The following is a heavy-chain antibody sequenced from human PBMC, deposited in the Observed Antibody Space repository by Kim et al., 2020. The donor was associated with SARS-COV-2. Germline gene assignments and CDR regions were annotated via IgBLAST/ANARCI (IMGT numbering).Heavy chain of an antibody. Sequence: AQRFRGRVTMTRDTSTSTVYMELGSLRSEDTAMYYCARVHCGRGNCYTIDYWGQGTLVTVSS. CDR3: ARVHCGRGNCYTIDY. J-gene: IGHJ4*02. V-gene: IGHV1-46*01. D-gene: IGHD2-15*01.